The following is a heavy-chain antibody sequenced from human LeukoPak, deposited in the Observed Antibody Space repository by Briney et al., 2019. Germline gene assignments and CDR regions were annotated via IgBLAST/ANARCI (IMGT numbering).Heavy chain of an antibody. V-gene: IGHV4-59*01. Sequence: SETLSLTCTVSGGSISSYYWSWIRQPPGKGLEWIGYIYYSGSTNYNPSLKSRVTISVDTSKNQFSLKLSSVTAADTAVYYCARARYYYDSSGYYPTAFDYWGQGTLVTASS. CDR2: IYYSGST. CDR3: ARARYYYDSSGYYPTAFDY. D-gene: IGHD3-22*01. J-gene: IGHJ4*02. CDR1: GGSISSYY.